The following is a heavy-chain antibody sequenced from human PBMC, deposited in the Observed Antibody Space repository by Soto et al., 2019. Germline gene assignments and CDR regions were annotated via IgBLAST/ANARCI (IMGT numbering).Heavy chain of an antibody. CDR2: ISGSGDST. Sequence: EVQLLESGGRLVQPGGSLRLSCAASGFTFSTYAMSWVRQAPGKGLEWVSDISGSGDSTYYADSVKGRFTISRDNSRNTLYLQMTTLRAEDTALYHCAKDHWGSYSGQGTLVTVSS. V-gene: IGHV3-23*01. CDR1: GFTFSTYA. D-gene: IGHD3-16*01. J-gene: IGHJ4*02. CDR3: AKDHWGSY.